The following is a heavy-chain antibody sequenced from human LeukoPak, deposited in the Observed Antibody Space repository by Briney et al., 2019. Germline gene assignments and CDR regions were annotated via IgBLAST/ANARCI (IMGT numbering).Heavy chain of an antibody. J-gene: IGHJ4*02. CDR2: IYTSGST. CDR1: GGSISSYY. CDR3: ARAPPEYSGTFFDY. D-gene: IGHD6-6*01. Sequence: SETLSLTCTVSGGSISSYYWSWLRQPAGKGLEWIGRIYTSGSTNYNPSLRSRVTISVDKSKNQFSLKLSSVTAADTAVYYCARAPPEYSGTFFDYWGQGTLVTVSS. V-gene: IGHV4-4*07.